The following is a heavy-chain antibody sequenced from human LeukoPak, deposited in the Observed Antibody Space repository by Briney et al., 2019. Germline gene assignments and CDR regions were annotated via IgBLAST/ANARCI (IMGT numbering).Heavy chain of an antibody. CDR1: GYTFTSYG. CDR3: ARTDYDILTGYIRPCGEV. D-gene: IGHD3-9*01. J-gene: IGHJ4*02. Sequence: ASVKVSCKASGYTFTSYGISWVRQAPGQGLEWMGWISAYNGNTNYAQKLQGRVTMTTDTSTSTAYMELRSLRSDDTAVYYCARTDYDILTGYIRPCGEVWGQGTLVTVSS. V-gene: IGHV1-18*04. CDR2: ISAYNGNT.